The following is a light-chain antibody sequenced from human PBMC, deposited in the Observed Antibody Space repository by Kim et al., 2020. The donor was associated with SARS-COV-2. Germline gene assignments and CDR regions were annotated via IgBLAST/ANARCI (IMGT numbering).Light chain of an antibody. J-gene: IGKJ1*01. CDR1: QGINSY. CDR3: QQYYSHPWT. V-gene: IGKV1-8*01. Sequence: ASTGDRVTITCQASQGINSYLTWYQQKPGKAPNLLIYAASTLQRGVPSRFSGSGSGTDFTLTISCLQSEDFATYYCQQYYSHPWTFGQGTKVDIK. CDR2: AAS.